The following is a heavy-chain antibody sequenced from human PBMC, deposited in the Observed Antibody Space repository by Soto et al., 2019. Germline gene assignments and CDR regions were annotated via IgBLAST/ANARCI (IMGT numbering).Heavy chain of an antibody. Sequence: ASVKVSCKAPGYTFTGYYMHWVRQAPGQGLEWMGWINPNSGGTNYAQKFQGWVTMTRDTPISTAYMELSRLRSDDTAVYYCARAGGYCTNGVCYAFDIWGQGTMVTVSS. CDR2: INPNSGGT. D-gene: IGHD2-8*01. CDR3: ARAGGYCTNGVCYAFDI. CDR1: GYTFTGYY. J-gene: IGHJ3*02. V-gene: IGHV1-2*04.